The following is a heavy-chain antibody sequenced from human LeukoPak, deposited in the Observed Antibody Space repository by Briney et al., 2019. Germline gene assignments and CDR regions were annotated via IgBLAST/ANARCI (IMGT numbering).Heavy chain of an antibody. CDR2: ISSSGSTI. CDR1: GSTFSDYY. Sequence: GGSLRLSCAASGSTFSDYYMSWIRQAPGKGLEWVSYISSSGSTIYYADSVKGRFTISRDNAKNSLYLQMNSLRAEDTAVYYCARDPPYCGGDCYFDYWGQGTLVTVSS. D-gene: IGHD2-21*02. V-gene: IGHV3-11*01. CDR3: ARDPPYCGGDCYFDY. J-gene: IGHJ4*02.